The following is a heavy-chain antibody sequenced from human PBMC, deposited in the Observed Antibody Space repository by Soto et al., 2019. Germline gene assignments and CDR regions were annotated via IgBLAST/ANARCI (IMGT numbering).Heavy chain of an antibody. V-gene: IGHV1-8*01. CDR3: AVISSSWYGYYFDY. D-gene: IGHD6-13*01. Sequence: ASVKVSCKASGYTFTSYDINWVRQATGQGLEWMGWMNPNSGNTGYAQKFQGRVTMTRNTSISTAYMELNSLRAEDTAVYYCAVISSSWYGYYFDYWGQGTLVTVSS. CDR1: GYTFTSYD. J-gene: IGHJ4*02. CDR2: MNPNSGNT.